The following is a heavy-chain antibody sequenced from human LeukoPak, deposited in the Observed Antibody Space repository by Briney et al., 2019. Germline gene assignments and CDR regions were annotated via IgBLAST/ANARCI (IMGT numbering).Heavy chain of an antibody. CDR2: IYHSGST. V-gene: IGHV4-4*02. CDR3: ARYYDILTGYYRFDY. CDR1: GGSISSSNW. J-gene: IGHJ4*02. D-gene: IGHD3-9*01. Sequence: TSETLSLTCAVSGGSISSSNWWSWVRQPPGKGLEWIGEIYHSGSTNYNPSFKSRVTISVDKSKNQFSLRLTSVTAADTAVYYCARYYDILTGYYRFDYWGQGTLVTVSS.